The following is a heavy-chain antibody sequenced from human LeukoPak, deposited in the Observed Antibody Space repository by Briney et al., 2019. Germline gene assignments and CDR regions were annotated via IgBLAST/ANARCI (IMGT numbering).Heavy chain of an antibody. D-gene: IGHD5-18*01. V-gene: IGHV1-2*02. CDR1: GYTFTGYY. Sequence: ASVKVSCKASGYTFTGYYMHWVRQAPGQGLEWMGWINPNSGGTNYAQKFQGRVTMTRDTSISTAYMELSRLTSDDTAVYYCARDLGYSYGPARINFDYWGQGTLVTVSS. CDR3: ARDLGYSYGPARINFDY. CDR2: INPNSGGT. J-gene: IGHJ4*02.